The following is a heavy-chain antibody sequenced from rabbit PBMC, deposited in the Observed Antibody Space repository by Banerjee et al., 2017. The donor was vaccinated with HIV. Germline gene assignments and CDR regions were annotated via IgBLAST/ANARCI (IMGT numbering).Heavy chain of an antibody. V-gene: IGHV1S45*01. J-gene: IGHJ3*01. D-gene: IGHD8-1*01. CDR1: GFSFSSSYW. Sequence: QEQLEESGGDLVKPEGSLTLTCTASGFSFSSSYWICWVRQAPGKGLEWIACIGTGSTDSTYYATWAKGRFTISKTSSTTVTLQMTSLTVADTATYFCARDRYAGSSYNLWGQGTLVTVS. CDR3: ARDRYAGSSYNL. CDR2: IGTGSTDST.